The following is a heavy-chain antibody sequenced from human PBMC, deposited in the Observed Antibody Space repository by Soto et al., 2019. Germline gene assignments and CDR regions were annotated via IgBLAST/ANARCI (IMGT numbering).Heavy chain of an antibody. CDR1: EFTYSDTG. Sequence: SLRLSCVGSEFTYSDTGMHWVRQAPGKGLEWVAMISHSGGSKQYKDSVRGRFTISRDTSENTVYLLMDSLRAEDTAVYFCAKDLYSSGWYNYFAPWGQGTPVTVSS. CDR2: ISHSGGSK. CDR3: AKDLYSSGWYNYFAP. J-gene: IGHJ5*02. D-gene: IGHD6-19*01. V-gene: IGHV3-30*18.